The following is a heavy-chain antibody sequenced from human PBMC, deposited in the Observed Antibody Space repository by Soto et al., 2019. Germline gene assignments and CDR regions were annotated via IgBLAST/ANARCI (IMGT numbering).Heavy chain of an antibody. CDR3: ARGQQLVANWLDP. CDR2: ISSTHSTP. Sequence: GGSLRLSGAASRFHYSDSYIAWIRQAPLKGLEEISTISSTHSTPYYADSVKGRFTISSYNAQKSLYLDMNNLRGEDRAVYYCARGQQLVANWLDPWGQGILVNVSS. CDR1: RFHYSDSY. J-gene: IGHJ5*02. V-gene: IGHV3-11*01. D-gene: IGHD6-6*01.